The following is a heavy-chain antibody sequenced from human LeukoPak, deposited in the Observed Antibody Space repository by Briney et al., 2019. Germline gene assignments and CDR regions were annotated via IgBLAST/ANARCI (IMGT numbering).Heavy chain of an antibody. Sequence: SGPTLVKPTQTLTLTCTFSGFSLSTSGVGVGWIRQPPGKALEWLALIYWDDDKRYSPSLKSRLTITKDTSKNQVVLTMTNMDPVDTATYYCAHRIYGDPYYYYYGMDVWGQGTTVTVSS. D-gene: IGHD4-17*01. J-gene: IGHJ6*02. CDR3: AHRIYGDPYYYYYGMDV. CDR1: GFSLSTSGVG. V-gene: IGHV2-5*02. CDR2: IYWDDDK.